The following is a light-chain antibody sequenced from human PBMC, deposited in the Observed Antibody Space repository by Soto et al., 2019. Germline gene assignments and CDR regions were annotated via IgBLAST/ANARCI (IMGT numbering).Light chain of an antibody. CDR2: DTS. CDR1: QSVGSD. Sequence: EIVMTQSPATLSVSPGERATLSCRASQSVGSDLAWYQQKPGQAPRLVIYDTSTRATGVPARFSGSGSGTEFSLTISSLQSEDFAVYYCQQYDNWPPCTFGQGTKLEVK. V-gene: IGKV3-15*01. CDR3: QQYDNWPPCT. J-gene: IGKJ2*02.